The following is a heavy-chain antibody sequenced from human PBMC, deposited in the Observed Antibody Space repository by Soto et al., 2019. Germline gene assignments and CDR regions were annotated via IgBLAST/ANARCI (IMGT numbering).Heavy chain of an antibody. V-gene: IGHV3-30*18. J-gene: IGHJ4*02. Sequence: QVQLVESGGGVVQPGRSLRLSCAASGFTFSNYGMHWVRQAPGKGLEWVAVISYHGSNKYYADSVKGRFTLSRDNSENTLYLQMNSLRAEDTAVDYCAKGGGYSAGYCDYWGQGTLVTVSS. CDR1: GFTFSNYG. CDR3: AKGGGYSAGYCDY. D-gene: IGHD5-12*01. CDR2: ISYHGSNK.